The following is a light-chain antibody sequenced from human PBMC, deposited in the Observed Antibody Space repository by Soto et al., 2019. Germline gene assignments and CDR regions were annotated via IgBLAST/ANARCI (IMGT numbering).Light chain of an antibody. Sequence: QSALTQPASVSGSPGQSITISCTGTSSDVGTYKYVSWYQQYPGKAPKLWIYEASNRPSGVSNRFSGSKSGNTASLTIYGLQAEAEAVYYCYSHARKVFGVGTKVTVL. J-gene: IGLJ3*02. CDR1: SSDVGTYKY. CDR3: YSHARKV. V-gene: IGLV2-14*01. CDR2: EAS.